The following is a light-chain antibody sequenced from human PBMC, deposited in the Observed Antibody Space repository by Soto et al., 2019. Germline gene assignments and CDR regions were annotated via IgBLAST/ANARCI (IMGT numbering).Light chain of an antibody. V-gene: IGKV1-5*03. Sequence: DIQMTQSPSTLSASVGDRVTITCRASQSISIWLAWYQQKPGKAPKLLIYKASSLESVVPSRFSGSGSGTEFTLTISSLQPDDFATYYCLQYGSSATFGQGTKVDIK. CDR3: LQYGSSAT. CDR2: KAS. CDR1: QSISIW. J-gene: IGKJ1*01.